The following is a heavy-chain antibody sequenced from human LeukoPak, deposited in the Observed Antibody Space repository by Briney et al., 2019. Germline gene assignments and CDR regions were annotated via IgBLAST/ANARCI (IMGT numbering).Heavy chain of an antibody. V-gene: IGHV3-23*01. CDR3: ARGPSNRYCSSTSCYPPFFY. D-gene: IGHD2-2*01. CDR1: GFTFRNYA. Sequence: GGSLRLSCAASGFTFRNYAMAWVRQAPGKGLEWVSGISGNGDKIYYADSVKGRFTISRDNAKNPLYLQMNSLRAEDTAVYYCARGPSNRYCSSTSCYPPFFYWGQGTLVTVSS. CDR2: ISGNGDKI. J-gene: IGHJ4*02.